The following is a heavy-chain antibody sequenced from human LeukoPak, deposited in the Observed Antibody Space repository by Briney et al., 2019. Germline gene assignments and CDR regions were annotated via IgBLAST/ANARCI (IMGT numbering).Heavy chain of an antibody. CDR2: IPGSGGST. Sequence: GGSLRLSCAASGFTFSSYAMNWVRQAPGKGLEWVSTIPGSGGSTYYADSVKGRFTISRDNFKNTLYLQMNSLRAEDTAVYYCARQVGPDYWGQGTLVTVSS. CDR1: GFTFSSYA. CDR3: ARQVGPDY. J-gene: IGHJ4*02. V-gene: IGHV3-23*01.